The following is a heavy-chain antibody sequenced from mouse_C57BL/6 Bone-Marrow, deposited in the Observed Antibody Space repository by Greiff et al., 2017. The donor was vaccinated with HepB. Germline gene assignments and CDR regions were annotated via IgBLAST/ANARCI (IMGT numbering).Heavy chain of an antibody. J-gene: IGHJ1*03. D-gene: IGHD2-12*01. CDR2: IDPENGDT. CDR3: TTSYDGYFDV. CDR1: GFNIKDDY. Sequence: EVQLQQSGAELVRPGASVKLSCTASGFNIKDDYMHWVKQRPEQGLEWIGWIDPENGDTEYASKFQGKATITADTSSNTAYLQLSSLTSEDTAVYYCTTSYDGYFDVWGTGTTVTVSS. V-gene: IGHV14-4*01.